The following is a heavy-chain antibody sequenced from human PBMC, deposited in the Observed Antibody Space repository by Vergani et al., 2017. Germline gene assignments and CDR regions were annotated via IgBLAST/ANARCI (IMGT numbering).Heavy chain of an antibody. CDR2: ISINNGNT. J-gene: IGHJ3*02. V-gene: IGHV1-18*01. D-gene: IGHD3-22*01. CDR1: GYTFTSYA. CDR3: AGVGYDSSGLDAFDI. Sequence: QVQLVQSGSELKKPGASVKVSCKASGYTFTSYAMNWVRQAPGQGLEWMGWISINNGNTNYAKKVQGRVPMTTDTSTSTAYMELSSLRSEDTAVYYCAGVGYDSSGLDAFDIWGQGTMVTGSS.